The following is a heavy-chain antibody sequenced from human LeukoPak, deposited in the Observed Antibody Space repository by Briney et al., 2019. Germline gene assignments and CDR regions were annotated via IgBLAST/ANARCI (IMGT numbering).Heavy chain of an antibody. Sequence: SSETLSLTCTVSGGSISSSSYYWGWIRQPPGKGLEWTGSIYYSGSTYYNPSLKSRVGISVDTSKNQFSLKLSSVTAADTAVYYCARHASYDHYYYYYYMDVWGKGTTVTVSS. D-gene: IGHD3-3*01. CDR1: GGSISSSSYY. CDR2: IYYSGST. J-gene: IGHJ6*03. V-gene: IGHV4-39*01. CDR3: ARHASYDHYYYYYYMDV.